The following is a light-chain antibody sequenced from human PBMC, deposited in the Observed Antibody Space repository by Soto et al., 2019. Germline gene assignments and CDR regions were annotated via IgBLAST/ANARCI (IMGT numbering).Light chain of an antibody. J-gene: IGLJ2*01. Sequence: QAVVTQPPSVSAAPGQKVTISCSGSSSNIGNNYVSWYQQLPGTAPKLLIYDNNKRPSVIPDRFSGSKSGTSATLGITGLQTGDEADYYCGTWDSSLSAVVFGGVTKLTVL. CDR1: SSNIGNNY. CDR2: DNN. V-gene: IGLV1-51*01. CDR3: GTWDSSLSAVV.